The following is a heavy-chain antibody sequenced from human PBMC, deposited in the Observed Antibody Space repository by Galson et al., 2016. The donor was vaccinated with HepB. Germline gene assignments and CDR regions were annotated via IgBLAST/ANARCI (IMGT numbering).Heavy chain of an antibody. Sequence: SETLSLTCTVSGASISSKSYYWSWIRQPPGKGLEWIGYIYYSGSTYYNPSLKSRVTMSVDRSKNQLSLKMTSVTAADTAVYYCARSRYGGPPTYWGQGILVTVSS. V-gene: IGHV4-61*05. CDR3: ARSRYGGPPTY. D-gene: IGHD5-12*01. CDR1: GASISSKSYY. J-gene: IGHJ4*02. CDR2: IYYSGST.